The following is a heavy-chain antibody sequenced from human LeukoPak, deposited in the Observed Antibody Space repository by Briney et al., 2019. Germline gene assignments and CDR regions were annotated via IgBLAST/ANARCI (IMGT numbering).Heavy chain of an antibody. V-gene: IGHV3-7*01. D-gene: IGHD2-15*01. CDR2: IKPDGSDK. Sequence: GGSLRLSCAASGFTFSSYAMSWVRQAPGKGLEWVANIKPDGSDKYYVDSVKGRFTISRDNAKNSVYLQMDSLRAEDTAMYYCAREFNSFLADCSGGQCLFLTWGQGILVTVSS. CDR1: GFTFSSYA. CDR3: AREFNSFLADCSGGQCLFLT. J-gene: IGHJ5*02.